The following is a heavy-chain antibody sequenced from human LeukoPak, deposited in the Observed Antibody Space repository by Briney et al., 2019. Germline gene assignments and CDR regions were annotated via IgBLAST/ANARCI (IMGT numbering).Heavy chain of an antibody. J-gene: IGHJ6*03. CDR1: GGSISSGGYY. D-gene: IGHD3-3*01. CDR2: IYTSGST. V-gene: IGHV4-61*02. CDR3: ARVDVFGVVSSDYYYYYMDV. Sequence: PSETLSLTCTVSGGSISSGGYYWSWIRQPAGKGLEWIGRIYTSGSTNYNPSLKSRVTMSVDTSKNQFSLKLSYVTAADTAVYYCARVDVFGVVSSDYYYYYMDVWGKGTTVTVSS.